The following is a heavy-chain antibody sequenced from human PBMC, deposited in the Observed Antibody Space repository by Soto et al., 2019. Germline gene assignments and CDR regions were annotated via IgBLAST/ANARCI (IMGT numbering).Heavy chain of an antibody. J-gene: IGHJ4*02. CDR1: GGTFSSYA. Sequence: QVQLVQSGAEVKKPGSSVKVSCKASGGTFSSYAISWVRQAPGQGLEWMGGIIPIFGTANYAQKFQGRVTITAYKSTSTAYMELSRLRAEDTAVYYCAGVRTDGLPKDYDVWSGIPYYFDYWGQGTLVTVSS. CDR3: AGVRTDGLPKDYDVWSGIPYYFDY. D-gene: IGHD3-3*01. V-gene: IGHV1-69*06. CDR2: IIPIFGTA.